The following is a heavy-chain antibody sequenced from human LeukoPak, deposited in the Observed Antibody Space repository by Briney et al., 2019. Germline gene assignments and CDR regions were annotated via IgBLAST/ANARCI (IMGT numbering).Heavy chain of an antibody. CDR3: ARDSHYDFWSGYVGNYYYYMDV. V-gene: IGHV4-4*07. CDR2: IYTIGST. D-gene: IGHD3-3*01. Sequence: AETLSLTVTVSGGSISSYYWSWIRQPAGKGLEWIGRIYTIGSTNYNPVLKSRVTMSVDTSKNQFSLKLSSVTAADTAVYYCARDSHYDFWSGYVGNYYYYMDVWGKGTAVTVSS. CDR1: GGSISSYY. J-gene: IGHJ6*03.